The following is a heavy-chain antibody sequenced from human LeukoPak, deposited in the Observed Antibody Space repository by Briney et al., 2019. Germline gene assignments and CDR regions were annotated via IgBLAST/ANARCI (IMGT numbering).Heavy chain of an antibody. D-gene: IGHD3-3*01. V-gene: IGHV3-74*01. J-gene: IGHJ5*02. CDR1: GFTFSSHV. Sequence: PGGSLRLSCAASGFTFSSHVMNWVRQAPGKGLVWVSRINSDGSSTSYADSVKGRFTISRDNAKNTLYLQMNSLRAEDTAVYYCARDLNYDFWSGYWGAYNWFDPWGQGTLVTVSS. CDR2: INSDGSST. CDR3: ARDLNYDFWSGYWGAYNWFDP.